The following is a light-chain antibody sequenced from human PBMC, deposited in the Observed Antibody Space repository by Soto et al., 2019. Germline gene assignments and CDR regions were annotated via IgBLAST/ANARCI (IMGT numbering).Light chain of an antibody. CDR3: SSYTSSSTWV. Sequence: QSALTQPASVSRSPGQSVTIFCTGTSGDIGGYNYVSWYQQHPDKAPKLMIYEITNRPSGVSDRFSGTRSGNMASLTISGLQAEDEANYYCSSYTSSSTWVFGGGTKLTVL. CDR2: EIT. CDR1: SGDIGGYNY. J-gene: IGLJ3*02. V-gene: IGLV2-14*01.